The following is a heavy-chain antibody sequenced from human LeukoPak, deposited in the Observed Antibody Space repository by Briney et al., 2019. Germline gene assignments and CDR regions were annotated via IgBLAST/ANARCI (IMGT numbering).Heavy chain of an antibody. CDR3: ASSTRDY. J-gene: IGHJ4*02. CDR1: KFTFSTYW. CDR2: IKQDGSEK. Sequence: GGSLRLSCAASKFTFSTYWMSWVRQAPGKGLEWVANIKQDGSEKYYVDSVKGRFTISRDNAKNSLYLQMNSLRAEDTAVYYCASSTRDYWGQGTLVTVSS. V-gene: IGHV3-7*01.